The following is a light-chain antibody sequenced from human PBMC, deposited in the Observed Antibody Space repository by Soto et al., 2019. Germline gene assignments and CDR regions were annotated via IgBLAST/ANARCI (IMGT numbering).Light chain of an antibody. CDR3: QKYNSAPFT. J-gene: IGKJ3*01. V-gene: IGKV1-27*01. Sequence: IQVTQAPSSLSASVGYLVTIPCRASQSISSYLNWYQQKPGKAPKLLIYAASTLQSGVPSRFSGSGSGTDFTLTISCLQSEDVATYYCQKYNSAPFTFGPGTKVDNK. CDR1: QSISSY. CDR2: AAS.